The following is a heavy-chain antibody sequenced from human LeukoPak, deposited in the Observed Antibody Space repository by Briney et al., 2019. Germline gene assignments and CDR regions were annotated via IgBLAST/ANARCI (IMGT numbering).Heavy chain of an antibody. V-gene: IGHV3-15*07. D-gene: IGHD1-26*01. CDR3: TTELFDLFGGYSER. J-gene: IGHJ4*02. CDR1: GFTFSSYA. CDR2: IKSKTDGGTT. Sequence: GGSLRLSCAASGFTFSSYAMHWVRQAPGKGLEWVGRIKSKTDGGTTDYAAPVKGRFTISRDDSKNTLYLQLNSLKTEDTAVYYCTTELFDLFGGYSERWGQGALVTVSS.